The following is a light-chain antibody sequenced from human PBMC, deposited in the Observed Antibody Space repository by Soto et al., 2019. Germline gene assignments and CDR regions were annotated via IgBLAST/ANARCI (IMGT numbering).Light chain of an antibody. V-gene: IGKV3-20*01. CDR1: QTVASNF. CDR2: GAS. J-gene: IGKJ4*01. CDR3: QQYGTSPPLT. Sequence: EVVLTQSPGTLSLSPGDRATLSCRASQTVASNFLAWYQHKPGQSPRLLIYGASTRATDIPDRISGSGSGPDFTLTISRLEPEDSAVYYCQQYGTSPPLTFGGGTKVEIK.